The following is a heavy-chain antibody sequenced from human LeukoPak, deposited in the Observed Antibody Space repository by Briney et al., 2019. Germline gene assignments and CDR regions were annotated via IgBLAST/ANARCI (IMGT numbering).Heavy chain of an antibody. CDR2: ISGSGGST. CDR3: ARDNSGPLDY. V-gene: IGHV3-53*01. Sequence: GGSLRLSCAASGFTVSSNYMSWVRQAPGKGLEWVSVISGSGGSTYYADSVKGRFTISRDNSKNTLYLQMNSLRAEDTALYYCARDNSGPLDYWGQGTLVTVSS. J-gene: IGHJ4*02. D-gene: IGHD6-19*01. CDR1: GFTVSSNY.